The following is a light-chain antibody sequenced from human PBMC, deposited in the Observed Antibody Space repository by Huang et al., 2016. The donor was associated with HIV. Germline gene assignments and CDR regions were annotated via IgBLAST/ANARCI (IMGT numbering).Light chain of an antibody. CDR2: HAS. V-gene: IGKV3-15*01. CDR1: ESISSD. Sequence: EVVMTQSPAILSVSSGERVTLSCRASESISSDLAWYQQKSGQPPRLLIYHASTRATGIPARFSGSGSGTNFTLTIDSLQSEDFAVYYCQQNNNWTPITFGQGTRLDIK. CDR3: QQNNNWTPIT. J-gene: IGKJ5*01.